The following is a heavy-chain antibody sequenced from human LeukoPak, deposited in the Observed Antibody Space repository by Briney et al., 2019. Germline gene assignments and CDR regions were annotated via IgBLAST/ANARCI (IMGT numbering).Heavy chain of an antibody. CDR3: AKDLEYSSSWYGYYYYGMDV. CDR1: GFTFSSYA. Sequence: GGSLRLSCAASGFTFSSYAMSWVRQAPGKGLEWFSAISGSGGSTYYADSVKGRFTISRDNSKNTLYLQMNSLRAEDTAVYYCAKDLEYSSSWYGYYYYGMDVWGQGTTVTVSS. D-gene: IGHD6-13*01. CDR2: ISGSGGST. V-gene: IGHV3-23*01. J-gene: IGHJ6*02.